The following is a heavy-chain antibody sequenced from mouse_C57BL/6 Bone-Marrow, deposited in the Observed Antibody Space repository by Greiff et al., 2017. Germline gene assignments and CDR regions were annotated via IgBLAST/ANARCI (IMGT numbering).Heavy chain of an antibody. CDR2: ISGGGGST. V-gene: IGHV5-9*01. CDR1: GFTFSSYT. Sequence: EVQLVESGGGLVKPGGSLKLSCAASGFTFSSYTMSWVRQTPEKRLEWVATISGGGGSTYYPDSVKGRFTISRDNAKNTLYLQMSSLRSEDTALYYCARGHYYGALFAYWGQGTRVTVSA. CDR3: ARGHYYGALFAY. J-gene: IGHJ3*01. D-gene: IGHD1-1*01.